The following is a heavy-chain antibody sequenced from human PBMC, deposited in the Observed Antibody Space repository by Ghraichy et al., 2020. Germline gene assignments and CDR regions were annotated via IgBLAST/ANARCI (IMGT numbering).Heavy chain of an antibody. V-gene: IGHV3-64*02. CDR2: ISSNGGST. CDR3: ARGVYCGGDCSPIYYYYYMDV. D-gene: IGHD2-21*01. CDR1: GFTFSSYA. Sequence: GGSLRLSCAASGFTFSSYAMHWVRQAPGKGLEYVSAISSNGGSTYYADSVKGRFTISRDNSKNTLYLQMGSLRAEDMAVYYCARGVYCGGDCSPIYYYYYMDVWGKGTTVTVSS. J-gene: IGHJ6*03.